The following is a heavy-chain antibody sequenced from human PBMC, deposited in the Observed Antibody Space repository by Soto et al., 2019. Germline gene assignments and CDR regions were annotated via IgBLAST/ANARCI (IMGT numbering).Heavy chain of an antibody. J-gene: IGHJ4*02. V-gene: IGHV1-69*13. CDR2: IILPFGTP. D-gene: IGHD4-17*01. CDR3: ARGPDYEGYFDY. Sequence: SVKVSCKASGGTFSNYAISWVRQAPGQGLEWMGVIILPFGTPNYAQTFQGGVTITADESMTTAYMELSGLRSEDTAVYYCARGPDYEGYFDYWGRGTLVTVSS. CDR1: GGTFSNYA.